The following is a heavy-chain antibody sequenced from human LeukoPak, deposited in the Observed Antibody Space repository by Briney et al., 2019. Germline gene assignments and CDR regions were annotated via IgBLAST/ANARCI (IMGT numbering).Heavy chain of an antibody. CDR3: ASRPRYSGSYYGV. Sequence: SAKVSCKASGGTFSSYAISGVRQAPGQGLEGRGGIIPIFGTANYAQKFQGRVTITTDESASTAYMELSSLRSEDTAVYYCASRPRYSGSYYGVWGQGTLVTVSS. J-gene: IGHJ4*02. V-gene: IGHV1-69*05. CDR2: IIPIFGTA. CDR1: GGTFSSYA. D-gene: IGHD1-26*01.